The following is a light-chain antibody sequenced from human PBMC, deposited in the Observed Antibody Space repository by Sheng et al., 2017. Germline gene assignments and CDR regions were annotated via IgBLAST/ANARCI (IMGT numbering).Light chain of an antibody. V-gene: IGLV2-14*01. J-gene: IGLJ3*02. CDR2: DVS. CDR1: SSDVGDYKY. CDR3: GSWDKSLWAWV. Sequence: QSALTQPASVAGSPGQSITISCTATSSDVGDYKYVSWYQQHPGEAPKLILYDVSSRPSGVPNRFSGSKSGNTASLTISGLQSEDEADYYCGSWDKSLWAWVFGGGTRLTVL.